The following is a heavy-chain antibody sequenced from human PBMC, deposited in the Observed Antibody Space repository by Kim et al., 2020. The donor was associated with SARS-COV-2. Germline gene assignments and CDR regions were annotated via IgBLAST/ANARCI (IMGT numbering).Heavy chain of an antibody. Sequence: ESLKISCKGSGYSFTSYWIGWVRQMPGKGLEWMGIIYPGDSDTRYSPSFQGQVTISADKSISTAYLQWSSLKASDTAMYYCAIPGWLSREIYYYYGMDVWGQGTTVTVSS. CDR3: AIPGWLSREIYYYYGMDV. D-gene: IGHD3-22*01. CDR1: GYSFTSYW. J-gene: IGHJ6*02. CDR2: IYPGDSDT. V-gene: IGHV5-51*01.